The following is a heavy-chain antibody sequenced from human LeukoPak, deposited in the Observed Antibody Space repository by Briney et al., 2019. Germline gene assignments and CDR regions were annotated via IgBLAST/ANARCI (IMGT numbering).Heavy chain of an antibody. CDR1: GGSFSSYY. Sequence: SETLSLTCAVYGGSFSSYYWSWIRQPPGKGLEWIGYIYTSGSTNYNPSLKSRVTISVDTSKNQFSLKLSSVTAADTAVYYCARTITIFGVVIKGWFDPWGQGTLVTVSS. CDR2: IYTSGST. D-gene: IGHD3-3*01. V-gene: IGHV4-4*09. J-gene: IGHJ5*02. CDR3: ARTITIFGVVIKGWFDP.